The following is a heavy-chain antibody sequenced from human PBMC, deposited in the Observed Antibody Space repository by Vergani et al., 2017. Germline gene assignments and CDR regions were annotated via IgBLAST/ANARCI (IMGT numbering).Heavy chain of an antibody. J-gene: IGHJ6*02. D-gene: IGHD3-22*01. CDR3: ARVRRDVSSGYYYYYGMDV. CDR2: IYYSGST. Sequence: QVQLQESGPGLVKPSQTLSLTCTVSGGSISSGDYYWSWIRQPPGKGLEWIGYIYYSGSTYYNPSLKSRVTISVDTSKNQSSLKLRSVTAADTAVYYCARVRRDVSSGYYYYYGMDVWGQGTTVTVSS. CDR1: GGSISSGDYY. V-gene: IGHV4-30-4*01.